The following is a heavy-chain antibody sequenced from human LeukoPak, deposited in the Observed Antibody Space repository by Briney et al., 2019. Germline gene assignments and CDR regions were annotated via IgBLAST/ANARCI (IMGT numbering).Heavy chain of an antibody. CDR2: IYYSGST. V-gene: IGHV4-59*12. Sequence: SETLSLTCTVSGGSISSYYWSWIRQPPGKGLEWIGYIYYSGSTYYNPSLKSRVTVSVDTSKNQFSLNLSSVIAADTAVYFCARDEGSSYPFDYWGQGTLVTVSS. CDR3: ARDEGSSYPFDY. J-gene: IGHJ4*02. CDR1: GGSISSYY. D-gene: IGHD2-2*01.